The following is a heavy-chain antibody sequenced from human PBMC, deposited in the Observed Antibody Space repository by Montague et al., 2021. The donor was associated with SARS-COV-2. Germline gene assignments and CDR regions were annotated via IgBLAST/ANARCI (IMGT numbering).Heavy chain of an antibody. D-gene: IGHD3-16*01. Sequence: SETLSLTCTVSGGSITNDDWSWTRQPPGKGLEWIVNIFKNGDIDYNPSLRSRVIISVDTSKSQFSLKVTSVTAADTAAYYCARYYERSLDVWGQGTTATVSS. CDR1: GGSITNDD. V-gene: IGHV4-59*08. CDR2: IFKNGDI. J-gene: IGHJ6*02. CDR3: ARYYERSLDV.